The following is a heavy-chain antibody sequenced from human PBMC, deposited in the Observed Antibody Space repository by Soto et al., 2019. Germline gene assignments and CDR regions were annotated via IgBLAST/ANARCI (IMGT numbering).Heavy chain of an antibody. CDR3: AXQIYDSDSGPNFQYYFDS. CDR2: IDPSDSQT. D-gene: IGHD3-22*01. J-gene: IGHJ4*02. V-gene: IGHV5-10-1*01. CDR1: GYSFADYW. Sequence: SLKISCQGSGYSFADYWIPWGREMPGKGLGWMGGIDPSDSQTYYSPSFHGHVTISAAKSITTVFLQWSSLRASDTAMYYCAXQIYDSDSGPNFQYYFDSWDQGTLVTVSS.